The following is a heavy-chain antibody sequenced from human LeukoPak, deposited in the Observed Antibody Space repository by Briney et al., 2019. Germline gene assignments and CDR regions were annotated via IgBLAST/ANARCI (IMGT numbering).Heavy chain of an antibody. J-gene: IGHJ4*02. D-gene: IGHD3-10*01. Sequence: IPSETLSLTCTVSGGSISSSSDYWGWIRQPPGKGMEWIGSTYYSGSTYYNPSLKSRVTISVDTSKNQFSLKLSSVTAADTAVYYCARGKKLRHSGRYFSYWGQGTLVTVSS. CDR2: TYYSGST. V-gene: IGHV4-39*01. CDR1: GGSISSSSDY. CDR3: ARGKKLRHSGRYFSY.